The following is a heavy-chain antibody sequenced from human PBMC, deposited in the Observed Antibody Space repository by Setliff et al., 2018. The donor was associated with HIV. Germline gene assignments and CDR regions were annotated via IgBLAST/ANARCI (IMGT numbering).Heavy chain of an antibody. Sequence: PSETLSLTCSVSGGSISSGRYYWNWIRQHPGKGLEWIGYISYSGSTFYNPSLKSRVTISLDTSYNQFSLKVKSVTAADTAVYYCATGRLYYYMDVWGKGTTVTVSS. CDR2: ISYSGST. CDR1: GGSISSGRYY. V-gene: IGHV4-31*03. CDR3: ATGRLYYYMDV. D-gene: IGHD1-1*01. J-gene: IGHJ6*03.